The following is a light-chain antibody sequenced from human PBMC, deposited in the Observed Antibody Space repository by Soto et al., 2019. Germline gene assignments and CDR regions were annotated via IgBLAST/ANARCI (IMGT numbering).Light chain of an antibody. CDR1: SSNLGSNS. CDR3: AAWDDSLNGPV. V-gene: IGLV1-44*01. CDR2: NTY. Sequence: QSVLTQPPSASGTPGQRVIISCSGSSSNLGSNSGNWYQQLPGTAPKLLIYNTYQRPIGVPDRFSGSKSGTSASQAISGLQSEDEGDYFCAAWDDSLNGPVFGEGTKLTVL. J-gene: IGLJ3*02.